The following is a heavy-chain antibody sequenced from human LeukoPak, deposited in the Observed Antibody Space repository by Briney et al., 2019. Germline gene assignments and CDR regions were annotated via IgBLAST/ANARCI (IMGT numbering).Heavy chain of an antibody. CDR3: ARGRRNVLLWFGELI. J-gene: IGHJ4*02. CDR2: IYYSGST. V-gene: IGHV4-39*07. CDR1: GGSISSSSYY. D-gene: IGHD3-10*01. Sequence: SETLSLTCTVSGGSISSSSYYWGWIRQPPGKGLEWIGSIYYSGSTYYNPSLKSRVTISVDTSKNQFSLKLSSVTAADTAVYYCARGRRNVLLWFGELIWGQGTLVTVSS.